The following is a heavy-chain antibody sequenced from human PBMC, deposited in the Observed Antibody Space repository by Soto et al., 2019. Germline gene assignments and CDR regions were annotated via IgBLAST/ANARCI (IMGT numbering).Heavy chain of an antibody. V-gene: IGHV3-48*03. Sequence: PWGSLRLSCAASGFTFINYEMNWVRQAPGKGLEWFSYIGNRGRTIYYADSVKGRFTISRDNAKNSLYLQMNSLRAEDTAVYYCARDPAIYSGKFDYGLDVWGQGTTVTVSS. D-gene: IGHD4-4*01. J-gene: IGHJ6*02. CDR2: IGNRGRTI. CDR1: GFTFINYE. CDR3: ARDPAIYSGKFDYGLDV.